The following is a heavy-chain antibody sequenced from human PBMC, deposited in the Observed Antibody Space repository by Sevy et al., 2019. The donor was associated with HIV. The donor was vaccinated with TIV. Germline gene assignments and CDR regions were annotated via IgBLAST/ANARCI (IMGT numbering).Heavy chain of an antibody. Sequence: GGSLRLSCAASGFTFSSYGMLWVRQDPGKGLEWVTSILYDGSNKYYADSLKGRFTISRDNSKNMLYLQMNSLRVEDTAIYYCARGLAALPGYYYGLDVWGQGTTVTVSS. D-gene: IGHD6-6*01. J-gene: IGHJ6*02. CDR1: GFTFSSYG. V-gene: IGHV3-30*03. CDR3: ARGLAALPGYYYGLDV. CDR2: ILYDGSNK.